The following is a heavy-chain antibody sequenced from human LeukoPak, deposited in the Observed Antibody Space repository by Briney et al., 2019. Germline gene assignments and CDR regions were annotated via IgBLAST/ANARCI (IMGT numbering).Heavy chain of an antibody. CDR2: INHSGST. CDR1: GGSFSGYY. J-gene: IGHJ6*02. D-gene: IGHD2-2*01. V-gene: IGHV4-34*01. CDR3: ARGVGYCSSTSCFRYYYYYGMDV. Sequence: PSETLSLTCAVYGGSFSGYYWSWIRQPPGKGLEWIGEINHSGSTNYNPSLKSRVTISVDTSKNQFSLKLSSVTAVDTAVYYCARGVGYCSSTSCFRYYYYYGMDVWGQGTTVTVSS.